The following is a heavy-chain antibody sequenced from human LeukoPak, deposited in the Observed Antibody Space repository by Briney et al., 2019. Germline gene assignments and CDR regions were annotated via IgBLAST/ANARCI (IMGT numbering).Heavy chain of an antibody. CDR2: IIPIFGMP. V-gene: IGHV1-69*02. J-gene: IGHJ4*02. CDR1: LGTFSSYS. D-gene: IGHD6-13*01. Sequence: SSVKVSCKASLGTFSSYSMSWVRPAGGQGLELMGRIIPIFGMPDYAHKLQGRVTITAEKSTRTDYMELSSLRSEDTAVYYCASKYRSSWYYYWGEGTLVTVSS. CDR3: ASKYRSSWYYY.